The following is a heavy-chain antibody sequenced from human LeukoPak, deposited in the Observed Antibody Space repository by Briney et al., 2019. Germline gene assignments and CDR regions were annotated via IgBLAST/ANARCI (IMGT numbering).Heavy chain of an antibody. CDR2: ISSSSSYI. CDR1: GFTFSSCS. D-gene: IGHD2-15*01. V-gene: IGHV3-21*01. Sequence: GGSLRLSCAASGFTFSSCSMNWVRQAPGKGLEWVSSISSSSSYIYYADSVKGRFTISRDNAKNSLYLQMNSLRAEDTAVYYCARGYCSGGSCYFNYFDYWGQGTLVTVSS. CDR3: ARGYCSGGSCYFNYFDY. J-gene: IGHJ4*02.